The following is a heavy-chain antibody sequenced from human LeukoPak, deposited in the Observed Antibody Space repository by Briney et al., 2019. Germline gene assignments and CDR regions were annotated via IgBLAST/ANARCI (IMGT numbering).Heavy chain of an antibody. CDR1: GFTFNTYA. Sequence: GGSLRLSCAASGFTFNTYAIYWVRQAPGKGLEWVSGICGSGGCTYYADSVKGRFTISRDNSKNTVYLQMNSLTADDTAVYYCAKTTVGYSSGRYPGWPADCWGQGTLVAVSP. CDR2: ICGSGGCT. V-gene: IGHV3-23*01. J-gene: IGHJ4*02. D-gene: IGHD6-19*01. CDR3: AKTTVGYSSGRYPGWPADC.